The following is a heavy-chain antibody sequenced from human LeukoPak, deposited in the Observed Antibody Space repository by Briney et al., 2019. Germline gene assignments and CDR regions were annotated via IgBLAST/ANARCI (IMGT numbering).Heavy chain of an antibody. V-gene: IGHV1-2*02. CDR2: INPNSGGT. Sequence: ASVKVSCKASGYTFTGYYMHWVRQAPGQGLEWMGWINPNSGGTNYAQKFQGRVTMTRDTSISTAYMELSRLRSDDTAVYYCARGELIPPGDYDCSGYHDYWGQGTLVTVSS. J-gene: IGHJ4*02. CDR3: ARGELIPPGDYDCSGYHDY. D-gene: IGHD3-22*01. CDR1: GYTFTGYY.